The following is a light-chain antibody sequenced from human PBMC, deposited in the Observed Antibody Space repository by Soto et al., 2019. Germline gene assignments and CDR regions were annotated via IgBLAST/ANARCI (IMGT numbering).Light chain of an antibody. CDR1: QSASNTY. CDR2: GAS. V-gene: IGKV3-20*01. J-gene: IGKJ2*01. CDR3: QQYGTSPVT. Sequence: EIVLTQSPGTLSLSPGERATLSCRASQSASNTYLAWYQHKPGQAPRLLIYGASDRATGIPDRFSGSGSVTDFTLTISSLEPEDFALYYCQQYGTSPVTFGQGTKLEIK.